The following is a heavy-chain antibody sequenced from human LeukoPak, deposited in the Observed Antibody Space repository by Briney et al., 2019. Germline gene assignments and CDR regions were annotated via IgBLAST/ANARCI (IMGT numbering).Heavy chain of an antibody. V-gene: IGHV4-38-2*02. Sequence: SETLSLTCTVSGYSISSGFYWGWIRQPPGKGLEWIGEINHSGSTNYNPSLKSRVTISVDTSKNQFSLKLSSVTAADTAVYYCARGLNGDYDLDFDYWGQGTLVTVSS. J-gene: IGHJ4*02. CDR3: ARGLNGDYDLDFDY. D-gene: IGHD4-17*01. CDR2: INHSGST. CDR1: GYSISSGFY.